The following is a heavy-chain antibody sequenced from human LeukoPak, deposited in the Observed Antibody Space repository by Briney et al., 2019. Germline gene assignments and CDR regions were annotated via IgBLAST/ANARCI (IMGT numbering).Heavy chain of an antibody. V-gene: IGHV3-23*01. CDR1: GFTFSSFA. J-gene: IGHJ4*02. D-gene: IGHD6-13*01. CDR2: MSGDATST. CDR3: AKRTSGSSWYSSDY. Sequence: GGSLRLSCAASGFTFSSFAMNWVRQAPGKGLEWVSTMSGDATSTYYADSVKGRFTISRDNSKNTLHLQMNSLRAEDTAVYYCAKRTSGSSWYSSDYWGQGTLVTVSS.